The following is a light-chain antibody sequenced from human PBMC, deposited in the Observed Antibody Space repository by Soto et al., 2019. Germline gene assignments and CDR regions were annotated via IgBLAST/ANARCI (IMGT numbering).Light chain of an antibody. V-gene: IGKV3-15*01. CDR1: QSVSSN. CDR3: QQSYSTPIT. J-gene: IGKJ5*01. CDR2: GAS. Sequence: EIVMPQSPATLSVSPGERVTLSCRASQSVSSNLAWYQQKPGQAPRLLIYGASTRATGIPARFSGSGSGTEFTLTISSLQSEDFATYYCQQSYSTPITFGQGTRLEI.